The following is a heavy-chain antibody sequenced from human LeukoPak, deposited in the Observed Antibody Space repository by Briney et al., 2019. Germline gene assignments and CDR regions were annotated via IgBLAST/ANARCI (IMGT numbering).Heavy chain of an antibody. CDR2: INTNTGNP. J-gene: IGHJ2*01. V-gene: IGHV7-4-1*02. CDR1: GYTFTSYA. Sequence: ASVKVSCKASGYTFTSYATNWVRQAPGQGLEWMGWINTNTGNPTYAQGFTGRFVFSLDTSVSTAYLQISSLKAEDTAVYYCARMPLGDWYFDLWGRGTLSLSPQ. CDR3: ARMPLGDWYFDL. D-gene: IGHD2-2*01.